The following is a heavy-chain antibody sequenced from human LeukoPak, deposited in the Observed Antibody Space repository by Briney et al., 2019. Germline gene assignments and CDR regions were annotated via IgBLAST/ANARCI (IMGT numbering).Heavy chain of an antibody. D-gene: IGHD3-10*01. J-gene: IGHJ4*02. CDR1: GFTFSSYG. Sequence: PGRSLRLSCAASGFTFSSYGMHWVRQAPGKGLEWVGRIKSKTDGGITDSAAPVKGRLTISRDDSRNTMYLQMNNLKTEDTAVYYCNTWIWSSGSSSDHWGQGTLVTVSS. CDR3: NTWIWSSGSSSDH. V-gene: IGHV3-15*01. CDR2: IKSKTDGGIT.